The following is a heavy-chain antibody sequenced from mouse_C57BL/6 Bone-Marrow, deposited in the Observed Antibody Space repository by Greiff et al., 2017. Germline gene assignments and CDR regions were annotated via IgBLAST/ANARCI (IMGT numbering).Heavy chain of an antibody. CDR1: GFSLTSYA. CDR3: ARDITAVGMDY. J-gene: IGHJ4*01. Sequence: VQLVESGPGLVAPSQSLSITCTVSGFSLTSYAISWVRQPPGKGLEWLGVIWTGGGTTYNSALKSRLSISKDNSKSHVFLKMNSLQTDDTARYYCARDITAVGMDYWGQGTSVTVSS. V-gene: IGHV2-9-1*01. CDR2: IWTGGGT. D-gene: IGHD1-1*01.